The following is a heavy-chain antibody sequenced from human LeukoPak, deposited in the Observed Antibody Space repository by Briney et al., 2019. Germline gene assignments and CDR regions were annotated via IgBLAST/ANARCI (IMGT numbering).Heavy chain of an antibody. D-gene: IGHD2-2*02. CDR3: ARRSAAIGYNWFDP. Sequence: PSQTLSLTCTVSGGSISSGGYYWSWIRQHPGKGLQWIGNIYYSGSPYYNPALKSRFTISVETSKNRFSLKLSSVTAADTAVYYCARRSAAIGYNWFDPWGQGTLVTVSS. V-gene: IGHV4-31*03. CDR1: GGSISSGGYY. CDR2: IYYSGSP. J-gene: IGHJ5*02.